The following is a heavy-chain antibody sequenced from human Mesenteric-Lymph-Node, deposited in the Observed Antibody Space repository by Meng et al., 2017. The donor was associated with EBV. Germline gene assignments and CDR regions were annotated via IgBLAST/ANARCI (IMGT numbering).Heavy chain of an antibody. Sequence: GPCLGKPSGSLSRTCTVAGGSVSSGSYYWSWIRQPPGKGLEWIGYIYYSGSANYNPSLKSRVTISVDTSKNQFSLKLSSVTAADTAVYFCGRGRTYWYFDLWGRGTLVTVSS. CDR2: IYYSGSA. CDR1: GGSVSSGSYY. CDR3: GRGRTYWYFDL. J-gene: IGHJ2*01. V-gene: IGHV4-61*01.